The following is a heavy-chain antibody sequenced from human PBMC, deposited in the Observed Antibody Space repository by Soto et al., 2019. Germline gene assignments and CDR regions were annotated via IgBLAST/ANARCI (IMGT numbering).Heavy chain of an antibody. V-gene: IGHV4-31*03. Sequence: SETLSLTCTVSGGSISSSSYYWSWIRQHPGKGLEWIGYIYYSGITYYNPSLKSRVTISVDTSKNQFSLKLSSVTAADTAVYYCARDGGYYGSENSYYYGMDVWGQGTTVTVSS. J-gene: IGHJ6*02. CDR1: GGSISSSSYY. CDR3: ARDGGYYGSENSYYYGMDV. CDR2: IYYSGIT. D-gene: IGHD3-10*01.